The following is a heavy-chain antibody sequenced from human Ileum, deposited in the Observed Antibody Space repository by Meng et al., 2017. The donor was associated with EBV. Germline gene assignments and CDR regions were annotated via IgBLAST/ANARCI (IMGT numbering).Heavy chain of an antibody. CDR3: ARGSGAGGRDWFDP. CDR2: MNSNSGNT. D-gene: IGHD3-16*01. J-gene: IGHJ5*02. Sequence: QVQAVQSGAEVKKPGASVKVSCKASGYTFINHDIDWFRQAPGQGLEWMGWMNSNSGNTGYGQKFQDRVTMTRNTSISTAYMELSSLTSEDTALYYCARGSGAGGRDWFDPWGQGTLVTVSS. V-gene: IGHV1-8*02. CDR1: GYTFINHD.